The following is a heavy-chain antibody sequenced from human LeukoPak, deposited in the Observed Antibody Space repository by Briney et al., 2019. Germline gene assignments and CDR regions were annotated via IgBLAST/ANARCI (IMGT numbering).Heavy chain of an antibody. CDR2: IKGDGSAT. Sequence: GGSLRFSCAGSGFRFSDSWMHWVRQAPGKGLVWVARIKGDGSATYYADSVKGRFTISRDNAKSTLYLQMNSLRVEDTALYFCARTDWFDPWGQGTLVTVSS. J-gene: IGHJ5*02. CDR1: GFRFSDSW. V-gene: IGHV3-74*01. CDR3: ARTDWFDP.